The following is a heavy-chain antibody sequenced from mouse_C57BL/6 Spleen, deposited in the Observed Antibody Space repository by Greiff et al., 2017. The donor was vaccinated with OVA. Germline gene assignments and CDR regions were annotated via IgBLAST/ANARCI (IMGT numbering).Heavy chain of an antibody. V-gene: IGHV1-22*01. CDR2: INPNNGGT. Sequence: EVQLQQSGPELVKPGASVKMSCTASGFTFTDYNMHWVKQSPGKSLEWIGYINPNNGGTSYNQKFKGKATLTANKSSSTAYMELRSLTSEDAAVYYCARGASGGLFDYWGQGTTLTVSA. D-gene: IGHD4-1*01. CDR3: ARGASGGLFDY. J-gene: IGHJ2*01. CDR1: GFTFTDYN.